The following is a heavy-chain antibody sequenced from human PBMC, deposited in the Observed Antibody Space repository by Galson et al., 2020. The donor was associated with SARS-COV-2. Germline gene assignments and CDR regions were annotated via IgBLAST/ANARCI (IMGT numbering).Heavy chain of an antibody. CDR2: ITWNSGNI. CDR1: GFTFDDYA. J-gene: IGHJ4*02. CDR3: AKGPNSYSSAWYGIDY. Sequence: GGSLRLSCAASGFTFDDYAMHWVRQAPGKGLEWVSTITWNSGNIDYADSVKGRFTISRDNAKNSLYLQMNSLRTEDTAFYYCAKGPNSYSSAWYGIDYWGQGTLVTVSS. D-gene: IGHD6-19*01. V-gene: IGHV3-9*01.